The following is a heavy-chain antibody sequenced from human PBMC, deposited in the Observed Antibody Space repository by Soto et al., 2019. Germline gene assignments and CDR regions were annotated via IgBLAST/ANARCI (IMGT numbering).Heavy chain of an antibody. CDR1: GFTFSSYG. D-gene: IGHD4-17*01. Sequence: PGGSLRLSCAASGFTFSSYGMHWVRQAPGKGLEWVAVISYDGSNKYYADSVKGRFTISRDNSKNTLYLQMNSLRAEDTAVYYCAKDSSDYGDYDYWGQGTLVTVSS. V-gene: IGHV3-30*18. CDR3: AKDSSDYGDYDY. J-gene: IGHJ4*02. CDR2: ISYDGSNK.